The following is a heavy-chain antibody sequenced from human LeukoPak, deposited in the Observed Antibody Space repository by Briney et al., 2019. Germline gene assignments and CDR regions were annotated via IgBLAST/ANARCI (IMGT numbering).Heavy chain of an antibody. CDR2: IYYSGST. Sequence: SETLSLTCTVSGGSISSYYWSWIRQPPGKGLEWIGYIYYSGSTNYNPSLKSRVTISVDTSKNQFSLKLSSVTAADTAVYYCAREQRYFDWLLSNHFDYWGQGTLVTVSS. V-gene: IGHV4-59*12. CDR3: AREQRYFDWLLSNHFDY. D-gene: IGHD3-9*01. J-gene: IGHJ4*02. CDR1: GGSISSYY.